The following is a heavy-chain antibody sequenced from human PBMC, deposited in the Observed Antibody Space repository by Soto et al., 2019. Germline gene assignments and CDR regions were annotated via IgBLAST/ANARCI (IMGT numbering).Heavy chain of an antibody. D-gene: IGHD1-7*01. CDR3: ATNYQVDC. J-gene: IGHJ4*02. Sequence: EVQLLESGGGLEQPGGSLRLSCAASGFIFTSYAMSWVRQAPGKGLEWVSSINVGDAGTNYADSVKGRFTISRDNSKNPWYLQMNLYSADETAIYYCATNYQVDCWGQGTLVTVSS. CDR1: GFIFTSYA. CDR2: INVGDAGT. V-gene: IGHV3-23*01.